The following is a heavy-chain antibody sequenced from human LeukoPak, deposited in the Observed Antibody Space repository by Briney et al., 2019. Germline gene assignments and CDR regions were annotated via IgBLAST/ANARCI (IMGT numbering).Heavy chain of an antibody. V-gene: IGHV3-74*01. CDR3: ARAKSRGTIFGVVPYYYYYYGMDV. Sequence: PGGSLRLSCAASGFTFSSYWTHWVRQAPGKGLVWVSRINSDGSSTSYADSVKGRFTISRDNSKNTLYLQMNSLRAEDTAVYYCARAKSRGTIFGVVPYYYYYYGMDVWGQGTTVTVSS. CDR2: INSDGSST. D-gene: IGHD3-3*01. J-gene: IGHJ6*02. CDR1: GFTFSSYW.